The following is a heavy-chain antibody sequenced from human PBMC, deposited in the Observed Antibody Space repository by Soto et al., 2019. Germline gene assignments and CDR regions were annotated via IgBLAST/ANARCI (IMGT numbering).Heavy chain of an antibody. V-gene: IGHV1-18*01. CDR1: GYTFTNYA. J-gene: IGHJ4*02. D-gene: IGHD6-13*01. CDR2: ISAYNGNT. Sequence: QVQLVQSGAEVKKPGASVKVSCKASGYTFTNYAFSWVRQAPGQGLEWMGWISAYNGNTNYPQKLQGRVTMTTDTTTRTAYMELRSLRSDDTAVYYCGGDLAAAGRFAWWGQGTRVPVS. CDR3: GGDLAAAGRFAW.